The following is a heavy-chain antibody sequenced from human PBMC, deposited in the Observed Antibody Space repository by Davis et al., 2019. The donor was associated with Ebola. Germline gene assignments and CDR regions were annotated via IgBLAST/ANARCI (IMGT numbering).Heavy chain of an antibody. J-gene: IGHJ5*02. V-gene: IGHV1-69*06. CDR3: ARDDWNQNWFDP. CDR2: IIPIFGTA. D-gene: IGHD1-1*01. Sequence: SVKVSCKASGGTFSSYAISWVRQAPGQGLEWMGGIIPIFGTANYAQRFQGRVKITADKSTSTAYMELISLRSEDTAVYYCARDDWNQNWFDPWGQGTLVTVSS. CDR1: GGTFSSYA.